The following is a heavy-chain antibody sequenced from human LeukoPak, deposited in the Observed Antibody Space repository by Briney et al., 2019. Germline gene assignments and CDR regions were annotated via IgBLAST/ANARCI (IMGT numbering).Heavy chain of an antibody. Sequence: PSETLSLTCTVSGGSISTGSYYWGWIRQPPGKGLEWIGYTYYSGSTNYNPSLKSRVTISVDTSRNQFSLKLSSVTAADTAVYYCARAPNPDFFDDWGQGTLVTVSS. CDR1: GGSISTGSYY. D-gene: IGHD2-8*01. V-gene: IGHV4-61*01. J-gene: IGHJ4*02. CDR2: TYYSGST. CDR3: ARAPNPDFFDD.